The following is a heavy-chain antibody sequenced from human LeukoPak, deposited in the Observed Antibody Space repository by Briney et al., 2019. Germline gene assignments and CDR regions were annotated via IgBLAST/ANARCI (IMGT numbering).Heavy chain of an antibody. CDR2: INPSGST. D-gene: IGHD3-22*01. Sequence: SETLSLTCAVYGGSFSGYHWTWIRQSPRKGLEWIGDINPSGSTYNNPSLKSRLTISVDTSKNQFSLKLRSVTAADTAVYYCARGRHDITMIVVVMTSVSYYLDVWGKGTTVTVS. CDR3: ARGRHDITMIVVVMTSVSYYLDV. J-gene: IGHJ6*03. CDR1: GGSFSGYH. V-gene: IGHV4-34*01.